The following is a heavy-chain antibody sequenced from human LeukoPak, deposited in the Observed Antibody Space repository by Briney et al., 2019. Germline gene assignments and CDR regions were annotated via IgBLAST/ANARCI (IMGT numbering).Heavy chain of an antibody. J-gene: IGHJ4*02. CDR2: IRYDGSNK. CDR3: AKDLPPFAGVVVPAGTE. Sequence: PGGSLRLSCAASGFTFSSYGMHWVRPAPGKGLEGVAFIRYDGSNKYYADSVKGRFTISRGNSKNTLYLQMNSLRAEDTAVYYCAKDLPPFAGVVVPAGTEWGQGTLVTVSS. CDR1: GFTFSSYG. D-gene: IGHD2-2*01. V-gene: IGHV3-30*02.